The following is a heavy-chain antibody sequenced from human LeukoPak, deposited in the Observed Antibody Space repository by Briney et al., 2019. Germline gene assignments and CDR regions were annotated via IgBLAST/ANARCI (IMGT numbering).Heavy chain of an antibody. V-gene: IGHV1-46*01. CDR1: GYRFTSYD. Sequence: GASVTVSCKASGYRFTSYDMHWVRQAPGQGLEWMGIINPSGGSTSYAQRFQGRVAMTRDTSTTTVYMEVNSLTSEDTAVYFCARDGPTAGPFDYWVQGTLVTVSS. CDR2: INPSGGST. CDR3: ARDGPTAGPFDY. D-gene: IGHD6-13*01. J-gene: IGHJ4*02.